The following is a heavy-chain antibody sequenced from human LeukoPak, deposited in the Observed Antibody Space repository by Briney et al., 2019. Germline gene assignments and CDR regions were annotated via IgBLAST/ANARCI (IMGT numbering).Heavy chain of an antibody. CDR2: IRYDGSNK. CDR1: GFTFTSYG. Sequence: GGSLRLSCAASGFTFTSYGMHWVRQAPGKGLEWVAFIRYDGSNKYYPDSVKGRFTISRDNSKNSLYLQMNSLRAEDTAVYYCARYYDFWSGYPPDAFDIWGQGTMVTVSS. D-gene: IGHD3-3*01. J-gene: IGHJ3*02. V-gene: IGHV3-30*02. CDR3: ARYYDFWSGYPPDAFDI.